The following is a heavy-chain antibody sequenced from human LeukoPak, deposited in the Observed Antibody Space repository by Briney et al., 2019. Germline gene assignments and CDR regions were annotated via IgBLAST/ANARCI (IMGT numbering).Heavy chain of an antibody. D-gene: IGHD3-9*01. J-gene: IGHJ6*04. CDR2: ISAYNGNT. Sequence: ASVKVSCKASGYTFTSYGISWVRQAPGQGLEWMGWISAYNGNTNYAQKLQGRVTMTTDTSTSTAYMELRSLRSDDTAVYYCAREAGESDWLNYYYYGMDVWGKGTTVTVSS. CDR1: GYTFTSYG. CDR3: AREAGESDWLNYYYYGMDV. V-gene: IGHV1-18*04.